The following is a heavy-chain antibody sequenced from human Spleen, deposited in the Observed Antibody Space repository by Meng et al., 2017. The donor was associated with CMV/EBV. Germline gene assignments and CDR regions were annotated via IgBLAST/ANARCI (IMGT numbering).Heavy chain of an antibody. D-gene: IGHD1-7*01. CDR1: GGSISSSSFY. Sequence: SETLSLTCTVSGGSISSSSFYWGWIRQPPGKGLEWIGTIYYSGITDYNPSLKSLVTISVDTSKNQFSLKLNSVTAADTAVYYCGREITGTTGFDYWGQGTLVTVSS. V-gene: IGHV4-39*07. J-gene: IGHJ4*02. CDR3: GREITGTTGFDY. CDR2: IYYSGIT.